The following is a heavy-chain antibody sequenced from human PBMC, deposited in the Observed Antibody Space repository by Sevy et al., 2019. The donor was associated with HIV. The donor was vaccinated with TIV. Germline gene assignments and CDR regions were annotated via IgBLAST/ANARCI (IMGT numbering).Heavy chain of an antibody. D-gene: IGHD1-26*01. CDR1: GFTFDDYG. CDR2: INWNGGST. Sequence: GRSLRLSCAASGFTFDDYGMSWVRQAPGKGLEWVSGINWNGGSTGYADSVKGRFTISRDNAKNSLYLQMNSLRAEDTALYYCARSTTPYGRDYFQHWGQGTLVTVSS. V-gene: IGHV3-20*04. J-gene: IGHJ1*01. CDR3: ARSTTPYGRDYFQH.